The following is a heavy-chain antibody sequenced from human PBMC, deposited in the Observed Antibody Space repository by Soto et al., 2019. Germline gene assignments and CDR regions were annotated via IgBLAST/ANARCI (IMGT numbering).Heavy chain of an antibody. CDR3: ARRRPPSIDY. CDR2: IYHTGNA. Sequence: SETLSLTCSVSGDSISNSRFYWAWIRQPPGEGLEWIGSIYHTGNAYSNPSLKSRVAISLDTSKNHFSLTLSSVTAADTAVYYCARRRPPSIDYPGPGILVTLSS. V-gene: IGHV4-39*02. J-gene: IGHJ4*02. CDR1: GDSISNSRFY. D-gene: IGHD1-1*01.